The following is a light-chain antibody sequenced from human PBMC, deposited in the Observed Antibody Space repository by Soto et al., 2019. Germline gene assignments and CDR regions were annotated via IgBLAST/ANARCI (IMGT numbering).Light chain of an antibody. CDR3: QQSYSTPRT. Sequence: IQMPQSPSSLSASLGDRFTITCLASQSISSYLNWYQQKPGKAPKLLIYAASSLQSGVPSRFSGSGSGTDFTLTISSLQPEDFATYYCQQSYSTPRTFGQGTKVDIK. J-gene: IGKJ1*01. CDR2: AAS. CDR1: QSISSY. V-gene: IGKV1-39*01.